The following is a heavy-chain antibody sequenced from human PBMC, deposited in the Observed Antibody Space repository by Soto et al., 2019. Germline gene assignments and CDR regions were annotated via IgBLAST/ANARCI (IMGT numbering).Heavy chain of an antibody. J-gene: IGHJ4*02. D-gene: IGHD3-10*01. Sequence: GGSLRLSCVASGSTFGSRAMSWVRQAPGEGLECVSTITDTGGDTNNSDSVRGRFTMSRDNSKKPLYLQMNNLRVEDSALYYCARGSTDSYPGSRIFDFWGRGTLVTVSS. V-gene: IGHV3-23*01. CDR2: ITDTGGDT. CDR3: ARGSTDSYPGSRIFDF. CDR1: GSTFGSRA.